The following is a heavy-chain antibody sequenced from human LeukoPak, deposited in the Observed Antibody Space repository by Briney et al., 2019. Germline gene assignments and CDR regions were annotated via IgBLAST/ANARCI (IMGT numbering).Heavy chain of an antibody. Sequence: ASVKVSCKTSGYTFANYGMHWVRQAPRQSLEWMGWINTDNGNTKSSQKFQDRVALTRDTSASTAYMELNSLSSEDTAVYYCARVPLSDSSGHYYPHWGQGTLVTVSS. CDR3: ARVPLSDSSGHYYPH. D-gene: IGHD3-22*01. J-gene: IGHJ1*01. CDR1: GYTFANYG. CDR2: INTDNGNT. V-gene: IGHV1-3*04.